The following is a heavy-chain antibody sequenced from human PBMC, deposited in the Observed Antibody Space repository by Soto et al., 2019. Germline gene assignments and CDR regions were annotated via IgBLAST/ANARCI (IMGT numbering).Heavy chain of an antibody. Sequence: SETLSLTCTVSGGSISSHYWSWIRQPPGKGLEWIGYIYYSGSTNYNPSFKSRVTISVDTSRNQFSLKLSSVTAADTAVYYCARGAGDSSSWDYFDYWGQGTLVTVSS. CDR3: ARGAGDSSSWDYFDY. CDR1: GGSISSHY. V-gene: IGHV4-59*11. CDR2: IYYSGST. D-gene: IGHD6-13*01. J-gene: IGHJ4*02.